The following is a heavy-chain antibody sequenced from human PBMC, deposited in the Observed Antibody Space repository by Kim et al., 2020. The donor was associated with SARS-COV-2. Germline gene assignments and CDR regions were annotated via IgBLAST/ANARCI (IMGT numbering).Heavy chain of an antibody. CDR3: AKGQLYASPTLRFDY. D-gene: IGHD2-2*01. CDR2: ITGSSTST. Sequence: GGSLRLSCAASGFTFSNFAMSWVRQTPGKGLEWVSTITGSSTSTFDADSVKGRFTISRDNSKNTLYLQMNSLRADDTAIYYCAKGQLYASPTLRFDYWGQGPLVTVSS. CDR1: GFTFSNFA. J-gene: IGHJ4*02. V-gene: IGHV3-23*01.